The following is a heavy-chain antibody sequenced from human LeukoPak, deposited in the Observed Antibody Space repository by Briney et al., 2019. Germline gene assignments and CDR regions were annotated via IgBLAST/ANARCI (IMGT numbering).Heavy chain of an antibody. CDR3: ARLGGTYSSGWYYFDY. D-gene: IGHD6-19*01. V-gene: IGHV4-61*02. J-gene: IGHJ4*02. CDR2: IYTSGST. Sequence: SQTLSLTCTVSGNSISSGDNYWSWIRQPAGKGLEWIGRIYTSGSTNYNPSLKSRVTMSVDTSKNQFSLKLSSVTAADTAVYYCARLGGTYSSGWYYFDYWGQGTLVTVSS. CDR1: GNSISSGDNY.